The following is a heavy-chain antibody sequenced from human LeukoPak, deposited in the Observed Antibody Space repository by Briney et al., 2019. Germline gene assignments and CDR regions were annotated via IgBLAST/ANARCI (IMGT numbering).Heavy chain of an antibody. CDR3: ARIDSSGCDC. Sequence: GGSLRLTCAASGFTFSNFAVSWVRQAPGKGLEWVANIKQDGSEKYYVDSVKGRFTISRDNAKNSLYLQMNSLRAEDTAVYYCARIDSSGCDCWGQGTLVTVSS. D-gene: IGHD3-22*01. CDR1: GFTFSNFA. J-gene: IGHJ4*02. CDR2: IKQDGSEK. V-gene: IGHV3-7*01.